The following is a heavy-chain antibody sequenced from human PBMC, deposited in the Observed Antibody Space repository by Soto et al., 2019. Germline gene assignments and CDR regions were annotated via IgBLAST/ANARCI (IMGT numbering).Heavy chain of an antibody. D-gene: IGHD3-3*01. CDR3: AASPYVLRFLEWSPEFAP. Sequence: ASVKVSCKASGFTFTSSAVQWVRQARGQRLEWIGWIVVGSGNTNYAQKFQERVTITRDMSTSTAYMELSSLRSEDTAVYYCAASPYVLRFLEWSPEFAPWGQGTLVTVSS. V-gene: IGHV1-58*01. J-gene: IGHJ5*02. CDR2: IVVGSGNT. CDR1: GFTFTSSA.